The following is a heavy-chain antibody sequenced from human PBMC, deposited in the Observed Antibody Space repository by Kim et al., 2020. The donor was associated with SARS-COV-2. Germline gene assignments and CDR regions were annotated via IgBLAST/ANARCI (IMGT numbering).Heavy chain of an antibody. CDR3: ARQFGSGSLDY. J-gene: IGHJ4*02. D-gene: IGHD3-10*01. V-gene: IGHV4-30-2*01. CDR1: GGSISSGGYS. Sequence: SETLSLTCAVSGGSISSGGYSWSWIRQPPGKGLEWIGYIYHSGSTYYNPSLKSRVTISVDRSKNQFSLKLSSVTAADTAVYYCARQFGSGSLDYWGQGTLVTVSS. CDR2: IYHSGST.